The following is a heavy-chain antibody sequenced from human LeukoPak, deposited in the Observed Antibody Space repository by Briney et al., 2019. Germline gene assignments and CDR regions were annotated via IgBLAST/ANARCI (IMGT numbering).Heavy chain of an antibody. J-gene: IGHJ4*02. Sequence: GGSLRLSCAASGFTFSSYSMNWVRQAPGKGLEWVSSISSSSSYIYYADSVKGRFTISRDNAKNSLYLQMNSLRAEDTAVYYCARPQLGYCSSTGCYSPDYWGQGTLVTVSS. V-gene: IGHV3-21*01. CDR3: ARPQLGYCSSTGCYSPDY. CDR2: ISSSSSYI. CDR1: GFTFSSYS. D-gene: IGHD2-2*01.